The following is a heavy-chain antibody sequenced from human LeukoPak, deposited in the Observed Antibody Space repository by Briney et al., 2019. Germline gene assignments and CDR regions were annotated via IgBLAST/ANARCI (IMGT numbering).Heavy chain of an antibody. D-gene: IGHD3-10*01. V-gene: IGHV4-39*07. CDR1: GGSISSSSYY. CDR2: IYHSGST. Sequence: SETLSLTCTVSGGSISSSSYYWGWIRQPPGKGLEWIGSIYHSGSTYYNPSLKSRVTISVDTSKNQFSLKLSSVTAADTAVYYCARAGELLWFGELLADAFDIWGQGTMVTVSS. CDR3: ARAGELLWFGELLADAFDI. J-gene: IGHJ3*02.